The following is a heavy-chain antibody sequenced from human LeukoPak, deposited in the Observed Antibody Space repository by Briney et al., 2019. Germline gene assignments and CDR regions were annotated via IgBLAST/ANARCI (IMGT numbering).Heavy chain of an antibody. J-gene: IGHJ4*02. CDR1: GFTFSNYT. CDR2: MRHDGSNI. D-gene: IGHD3-3*01. V-gene: IGHV3-30*02. Sequence: GGSLRLSCAASGFTFSNYTMHWVRQAPGKGLEWVAFMRHDGSNIYYADSVKGRFTISRDNSKNTLYFQMNSLIYEDTAVYYCAKPPGLNTIFGVVSGLRWGQGTLVTVSS. CDR3: AKPPGLNTIFGVVSGLR.